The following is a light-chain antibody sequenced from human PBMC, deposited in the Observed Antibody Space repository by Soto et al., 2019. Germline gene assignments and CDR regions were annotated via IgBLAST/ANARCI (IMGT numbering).Light chain of an antibody. Sequence: EVVLTQSPGTLSLSPGERATLSCRAIQSVSNSYLAWYQQKPGQAPSLLIYGASTRATGIPDRFSGSGSATDFTLTISRLEPEDFAVFYCQHHGSSLTWTFGQGTKVDIK. CDR2: GAS. V-gene: IGKV3-20*01. CDR1: QSVSNSY. CDR3: QHHGSSLTWT. J-gene: IGKJ1*01.